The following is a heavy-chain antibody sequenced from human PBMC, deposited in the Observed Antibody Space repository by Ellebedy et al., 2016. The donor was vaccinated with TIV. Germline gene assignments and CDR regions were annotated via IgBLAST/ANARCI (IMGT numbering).Heavy chain of an antibody. Sequence: ASVKVSCKASGYTFTSYDINWVRQATGQGLEWMGWMNPNSGNTGYEQKFQGRVTITRNTSISTAYMELSSLRSEDTAVYYCAREGDGGYSGYVATHILDYWGQGTLVTVSS. V-gene: IGHV1-8*03. D-gene: IGHD5-12*01. CDR1: GYTFTSYD. J-gene: IGHJ4*02. CDR2: MNPNSGNT. CDR3: AREGDGGYSGYVATHILDY.